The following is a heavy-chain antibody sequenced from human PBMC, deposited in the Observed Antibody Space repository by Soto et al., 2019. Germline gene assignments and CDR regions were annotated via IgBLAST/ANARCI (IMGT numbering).Heavy chain of an antibody. CDR2: INHSGST. J-gene: IGHJ6*03. Sequence: SETLSLTCAVYGGSFSGYYWSWIRQPPGKGLEWIGEINHSGSTNYNPSPKSRVTISVDTSKNQFSLKLSSVTAADTAVYYCARVCSTGYYMDVWGKGTTVTVSS. D-gene: IGHD2-2*01. CDR3: ARVCSTGYYMDV. CDR1: GGSFSGYY. V-gene: IGHV4-34*01.